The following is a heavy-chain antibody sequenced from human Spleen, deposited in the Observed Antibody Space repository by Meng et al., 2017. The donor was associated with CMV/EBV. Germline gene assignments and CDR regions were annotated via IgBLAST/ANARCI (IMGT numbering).Heavy chain of an antibody. CDR1: GFTFNSYS. CDR2: ISSSSNYI. CDR3: ASTGGGWDDY. V-gene: IGHV3-21*01. D-gene: IGHD6-19*01. Sequence: GGSLRLSCAASGFTFNSYSMNWVRQAPGKGLEWVSSISSSSNYIYYADSVKGRFTISRDNAKNSLFLQMNSLRAEDTAVYYCASTGGGWDDYWGQGTLVTVSS. J-gene: IGHJ4*02.